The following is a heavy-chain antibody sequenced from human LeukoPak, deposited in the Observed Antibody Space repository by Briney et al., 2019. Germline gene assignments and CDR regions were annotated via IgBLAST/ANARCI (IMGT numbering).Heavy chain of an antibody. J-gene: IGHJ4*02. CDR1: GFTFSDYY. V-gene: IGHV3-11*01. D-gene: IGHD3-22*01. CDR2: ISSSGSTI. CDR3: ARDSPRYDSSGYFTI. Sequence: GSLRLSCAASGFTFSDYYMSWIRQAPGKGLEWVSYISSSGSTIYYADSVKGRFTISRDNAKNSLYLQMNSLRAEDTAVYYCARDSPRYDSSGYFTIWGQGTLVTVSS.